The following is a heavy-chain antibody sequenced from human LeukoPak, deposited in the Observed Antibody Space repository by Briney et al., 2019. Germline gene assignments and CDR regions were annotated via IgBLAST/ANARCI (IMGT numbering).Heavy chain of an antibody. V-gene: IGHV3-74*01. CDR3: ERDVRGGYQDY. CDR2: IKSDGSTT. Sequence: GGSLRLSCAASGFTFSGHWMHWVRQAPGKGLLWVSLIKSDGSTTKYADSVKGRFTISRDNAKNTLYLHMNSLRAEDTALYYCERDVRGGYQDYWGQGNLVTVSS. D-gene: IGHD5-18*01. CDR1: GFTFSGHW. J-gene: IGHJ4*02.